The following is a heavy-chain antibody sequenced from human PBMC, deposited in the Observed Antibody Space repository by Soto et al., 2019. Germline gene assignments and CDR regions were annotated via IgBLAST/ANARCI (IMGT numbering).Heavy chain of an antibody. J-gene: IGHJ3*01. Sequence: EVLLVESGGGLVKPGGSLRLSCVASGFSFSTSIMHWVRQAAGKGLEWIATISSTSTNIYYAGSVKGRFSISRDNPKNSLFLQMNSLRAEDMAVYYCARGIASTSLVSFDVWGQGTMVTVS. D-gene: IGHD1-1*01. CDR3: ARGIASTSLVSFDV. CDR1: GFSFSTSI. V-gene: IGHV3-21*02. CDR2: ISSTSTNI.